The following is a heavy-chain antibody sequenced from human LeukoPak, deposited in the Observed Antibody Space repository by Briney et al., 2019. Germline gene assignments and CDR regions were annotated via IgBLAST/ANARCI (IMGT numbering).Heavy chain of an antibody. V-gene: IGHV1-69*04. CDR3: ARDTGYCSGGSCYPEHY. D-gene: IGHD2-15*01. J-gene: IGHJ4*02. CDR2: IIPILGIA. Sequence: ASVKVSCKASGGTFSSYAISWVRQAPGQGLEWMGRIIPILGIANYAQKFQGRVTITADKSTSTAYMELSSLRSEDTAVYYCARDTGYCSGGSCYPEHYWGQGTLVTVSS. CDR1: GGTFSSYA.